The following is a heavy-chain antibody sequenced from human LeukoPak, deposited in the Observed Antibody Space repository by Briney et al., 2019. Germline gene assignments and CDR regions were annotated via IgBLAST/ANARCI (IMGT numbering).Heavy chain of an antibody. CDR2: ISTSSSYI. V-gene: IGHV3-21*01. Sequence: PEGSLRLSCAASGFTFSSYSMNWVRQAPGKGLEWVSFISTSSSYIHNADSVKGRFTISRDNAENSLYLQMNSLRAEDTAVYYCAELGITMIGGVWGKGTTVTISS. J-gene: IGHJ6*04. D-gene: IGHD3-10*02. CDR3: AELGITMIGGV. CDR1: GFTFSSYS.